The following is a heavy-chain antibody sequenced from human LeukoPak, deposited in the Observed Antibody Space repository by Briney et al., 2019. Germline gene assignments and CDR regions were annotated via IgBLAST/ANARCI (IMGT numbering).Heavy chain of an antibody. J-gene: IGHJ5*02. CDR2: IYYSGST. Sequence: SQTLSLTCTVSGGSISSYYWSWIRQPPGKGLEWIGYIYYSGSTNYNPSLKSRVTISVDTSKNQFSLKLSSVTAADTAVYYCARVRITMVRGRPNWFDPWGQGTLVSVSS. CDR3: ARVRITMVRGRPNWFDP. D-gene: IGHD3-10*01. V-gene: IGHV4-59*01. CDR1: GGSISSYY.